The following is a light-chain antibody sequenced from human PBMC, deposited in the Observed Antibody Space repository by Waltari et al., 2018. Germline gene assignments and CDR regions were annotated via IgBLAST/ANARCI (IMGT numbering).Light chain of an antibody. Sequence: IVLTQSPGTLSLSPGETATLSCRASQSIGRYLGWYQQKPGQAPRLLIYAASSRATGIPDRFSGSGSGTDFTLTISGLEPEDFAVYYCQNHERLPATFGQGTKVEIK. J-gene: IGKJ1*01. CDR2: AAS. CDR1: QSIGRY. CDR3: QNHERLPAT. V-gene: IGKV3-20*01.